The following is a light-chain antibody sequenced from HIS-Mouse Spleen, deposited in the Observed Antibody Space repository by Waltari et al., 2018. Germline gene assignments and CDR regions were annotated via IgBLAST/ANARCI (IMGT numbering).Light chain of an antibody. CDR3: QAWDSSTAV. Sequence: SYELPQPPSVSVSPVQTARITCSGDKLGEKYACWYQQKPGQSPVLVIYQDSKRPSGIPERFSGSNSGNIATLTISGTQAMDEADYYCQAWDSSTAVFGTGTKVTVL. J-gene: IGLJ1*01. CDR2: QDS. CDR1: KLGEKY. V-gene: IGLV3-1*01.